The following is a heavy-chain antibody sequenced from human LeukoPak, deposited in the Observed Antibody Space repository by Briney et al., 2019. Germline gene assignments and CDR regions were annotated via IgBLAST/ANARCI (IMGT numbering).Heavy chain of an antibody. CDR1: GFTFSNAW. D-gene: IGHD2-21*01. Sequence: GGSLRLSCAASGFTFSNAWMSWVRQAPGKGLEWVSAISGSGGSTYYADSVEGRFTISRDNSKNTLYLQMNSLRAEDTAVYYCAKHDCGGDCYTGVFDIWGQGTMVTVSS. V-gene: IGHV3-23*01. J-gene: IGHJ3*02. CDR3: AKHDCGGDCYTGVFDI. CDR2: ISGSGGST.